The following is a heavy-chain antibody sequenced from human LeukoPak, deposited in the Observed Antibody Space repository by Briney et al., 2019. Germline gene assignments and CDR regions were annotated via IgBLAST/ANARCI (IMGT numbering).Heavy chain of an antibody. V-gene: IGHV3-49*03. D-gene: IGHD3-16*01. CDR1: GFTFGDYA. CDR3: TRGVGVY. J-gene: IGHJ4*02. CDR2: IRSKAYGGTT. Sequence: GGSLRLSCTASGFTFGDYAVTWFRQAPGKGLEWVGLIRSKAYGGTTEYAASVKGRFTTSRDDSKSIAYLQMNSLKIEDTAVYYCTRGVGVYWGQGTLVTVSS.